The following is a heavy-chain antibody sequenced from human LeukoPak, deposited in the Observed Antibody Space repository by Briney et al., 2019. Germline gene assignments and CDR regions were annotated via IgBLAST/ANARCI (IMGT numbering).Heavy chain of an antibody. CDR1: GASISSSSYY. V-gene: IGHV4-39*01. D-gene: IGHD1-1*01. Sequence: PSETLSLTCAVSGASISSSSYYWGSVRQPPGKGREWHGSIYYSGSTYYNPSLKSRVTISADTSKNQFSLTLTSQSAAYTTVYYCARLWKAAIDHGRQGTLVTVSS. CDR3: ARLWKAAIDH. CDR2: IYYSGST. J-gene: IGHJ4*02.